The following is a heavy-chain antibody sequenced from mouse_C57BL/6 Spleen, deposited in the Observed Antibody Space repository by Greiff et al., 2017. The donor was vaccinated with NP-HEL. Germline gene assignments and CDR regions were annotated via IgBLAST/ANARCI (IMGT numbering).Heavy chain of an antibody. V-gene: IGHV5-9-1*02. CDR1: GFTFSSYA. CDR3: TRDRGSSYRYFDV. D-gene: IGHD1-1*01. Sequence: DVHLVESGEGLVKPGGSLKLSCAASGFTFSSYAMSWVRQTPEKRLEWVAYISSGGDYIYYADTVKGRFTISRDNARNTLYLQMSSLKSEDTAMYYCTRDRGSSYRYFDVWGTGTTVTVSS. J-gene: IGHJ1*03. CDR2: ISSGGDYI.